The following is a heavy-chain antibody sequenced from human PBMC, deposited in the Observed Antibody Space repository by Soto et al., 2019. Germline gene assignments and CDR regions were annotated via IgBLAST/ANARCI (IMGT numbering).Heavy chain of an antibody. CDR1: GGTFNTYT. V-gene: IGHV1-69*02. J-gene: IGHJ3*02. Sequence: QVHLVQSGAEVKKPGSSVKVSCKASGGTFNTYTLIWVRQAPGQGLEWMGRIIPFLSITNSAQNFQDRVTITADKSTSTAYMELTSLRSDDTAVYYCPFGPWSDDNFDIRGQGKMVTVSS. CDR2: IIPFLSIT. CDR3: PFGPWSDDNFDI. D-gene: IGHD2-8*02.